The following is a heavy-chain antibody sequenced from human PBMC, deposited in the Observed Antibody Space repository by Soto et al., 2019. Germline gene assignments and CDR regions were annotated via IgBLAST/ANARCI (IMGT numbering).Heavy chain of an antibody. V-gene: IGHV3-30*18. J-gene: IGHJ5*02. D-gene: IGHD2-2*01. Sequence: QVQLVESGGGVVQPGRSLRLSCAASGFTFSSYGMHWVRQAPGKGLEWVAVISYDGSNKYYADSVKGRFTISRDNSKNTLYLQMNSLRAEDTAVYYCAKDQWSCISTSCYAVFPSGIDPWGQGTLVTVSS. CDR2: ISYDGSNK. CDR1: GFTFSSYG. CDR3: AKDQWSCISTSCYAVFPSGIDP.